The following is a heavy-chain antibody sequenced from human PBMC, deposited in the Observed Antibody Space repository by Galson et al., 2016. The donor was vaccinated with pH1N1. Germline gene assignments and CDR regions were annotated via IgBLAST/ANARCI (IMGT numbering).Heavy chain of an antibody. Sequence: TLSLTCAVSGGSISRGDYYWSWIRQPPGKGLEWIGHIYYSGSTYYNPSLKSRVTISVDTSKRQFSLKLSSVTAADTAVYYCARGLDGDHVGYFDLWGRGTLVTVSS. D-gene: IGHD4-17*01. V-gene: IGHV4-30-4*08. CDR3: ARGLDGDHVGYFDL. CDR1: GGSISRGDYY. CDR2: IYYSGST. J-gene: IGHJ2*01.